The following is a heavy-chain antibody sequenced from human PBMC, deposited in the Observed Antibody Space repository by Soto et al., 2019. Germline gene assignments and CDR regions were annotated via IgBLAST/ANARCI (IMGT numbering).Heavy chain of an antibody. D-gene: IGHD4-4*01. V-gene: IGHV3-30*18. CDR2: ISYDGSNK. CDR3: AKDRDYSSPMDV. Sequence: PGGSLRLSCAASGFTFSSYGMHWVRQAPGKGLEWVAVISYDGSNKYYADSVKGRFTISRDNSKNTLYLQMNSLRAEDTAVYYCAKDRDYSSPMDVWGKGTTVTVSS. J-gene: IGHJ6*03. CDR1: GFTFSSYG.